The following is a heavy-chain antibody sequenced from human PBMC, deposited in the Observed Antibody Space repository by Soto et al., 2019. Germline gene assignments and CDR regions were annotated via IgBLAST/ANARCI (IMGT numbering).Heavy chain of an antibody. CDR2: INPSGGCT. J-gene: IGHJ4*02. V-gene: IGHV1-46*01. D-gene: IGHD2-8*02. CDR3: ENTYWPVGNY. Sequence: ASVKVSCKASGYTFTSYYMHWVRQAPGQGLEWMGIINPSGGCTSYAQKFQGRVTMTRDNAKNTLYLQMNSLRVEDTAVYFCENTYWPVGNYWGQGIPVTVSS. CDR1: GYTFTSYY.